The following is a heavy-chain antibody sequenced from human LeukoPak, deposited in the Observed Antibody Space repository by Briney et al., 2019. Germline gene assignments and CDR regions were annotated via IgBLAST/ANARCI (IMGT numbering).Heavy chain of an antibody. CDR1: GGSFSGYY. CDR2: INHSGST. J-gene: IGHJ5*02. V-gene: IGHV4-34*01. CDR3: ARGGVDNDYFWGSYRYTELKKKNWFDP. Sequence: SETLSLTCAVYGGSFSGYYWSWIRQPPGKGLEWIGEINHSGSTNYNPSLKSRVTISVDTSKNQFSLKLSSVTAADTAVYYCARGGVDNDYFWGSYRYTELKKKNWFDPWGQGTLVTVSS. D-gene: IGHD3-16*02.